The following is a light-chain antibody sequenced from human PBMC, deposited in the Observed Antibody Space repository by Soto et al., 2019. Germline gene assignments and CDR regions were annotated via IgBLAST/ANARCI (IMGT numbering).Light chain of an antibody. CDR1: QSVSSH. J-gene: IGKJ4*01. CDR3: QQRSNWLT. Sequence: EIVMTHSPATLSVSPREGATVSCRASQSVSSHLAWYQHKPGQAPRLLFYDASTRATGIPARFSGSGSGTEFTLTISSLQSEDFAVYYCQQRSNWLTFGGGTKVDIK. CDR2: DAS. V-gene: IGKV3-15*01.